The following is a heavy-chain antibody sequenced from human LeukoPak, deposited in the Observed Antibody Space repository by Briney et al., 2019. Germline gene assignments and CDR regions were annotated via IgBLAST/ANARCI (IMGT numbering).Heavy chain of an antibody. V-gene: IGHV1-8*01. CDR3: ARGVAPGAFDI. CDR2: MNPNSGNT. CDR1: GYILTSYD. D-gene: IGHD2-2*01. J-gene: IGHJ3*02. Sequence: ASVNVSCMASGYILTSYDINWVRQATGQGLEWMGWMNPNSGNTGYARKFQGRVTMTRNTSISTAYMELSSVRSEDTAVYYCARGVAPGAFDIWGQGTMVTVSS.